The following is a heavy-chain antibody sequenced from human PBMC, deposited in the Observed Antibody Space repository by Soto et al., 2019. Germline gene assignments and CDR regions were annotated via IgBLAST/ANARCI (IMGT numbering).Heavy chain of an antibody. J-gene: IGHJ4*02. CDR3: ASSAEGTTVDY. D-gene: IGHD4-17*01. Sequence: SGLSLGSCSMEWVRQARGKGLEWVSYISSSSGTIYYADSVKGRFTISRDNAKNSLYLQMNSLRAEDTAVYYCASSAEGTTVDYWGQGTLVTVSS. CDR2: ISSSSGTI. V-gene: IGHV3-48*01. CDR1: GLSLGSCS.